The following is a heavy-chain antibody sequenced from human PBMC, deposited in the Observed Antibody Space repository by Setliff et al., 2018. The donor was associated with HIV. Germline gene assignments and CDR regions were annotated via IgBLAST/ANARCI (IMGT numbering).Heavy chain of an antibody. CDR1: GLTFSSYS. CDR3: ASRRFGGFDGYYYMDI. Sequence: GGSLRLPCAASGLTFSSYSMNWARQAPGKGLEWTSYISGSGSIIYYADSVKGRFTISRDNAKNSLYLQVNSLRAEDTAVYYCASRRFGGFDGYYYMDIWGKGTTVTVSS. CDR2: ISGSGSII. J-gene: IGHJ6*03. V-gene: IGHV3-48*01. D-gene: IGHD3-10*01.